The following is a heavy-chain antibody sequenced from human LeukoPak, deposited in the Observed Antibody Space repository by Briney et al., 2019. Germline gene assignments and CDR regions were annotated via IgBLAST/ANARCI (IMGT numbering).Heavy chain of an antibody. CDR1: GGSINTYH. Sequence: PSETLSLTCTVSGGSINTYHWSWIRQPAVKGLEWIGHIYSSGDTNYNPSLKSRVTMLVDKSRNEVSLQLTSVTAADTAVYYCARDLRYCSGSTCYLGFDSWGQGTLVTVSS. J-gene: IGHJ4*02. D-gene: IGHD2-15*01. CDR2: IYSSGDT. CDR3: ARDLRYCSGSTCYLGFDS. V-gene: IGHV4-4*07.